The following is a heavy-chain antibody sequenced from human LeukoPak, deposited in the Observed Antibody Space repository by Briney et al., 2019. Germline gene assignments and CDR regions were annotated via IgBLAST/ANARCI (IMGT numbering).Heavy chain of an antibody. J-gene: IGHJ4*02. CDR1: GGSISSYY. V-gene: IGHV4-59*01. Sequence: PSQTLSLTCTVSGGSISSYYWSWIRQPPGKGLEWIGYIYYSGSTNYNPSLKSRVTISVDTSKNQFSLKLSSVTAADTAVYYCARDGPPLYWGQGTLVTVSS. CDR2: IYYSGST. CDR3: ARDGPPLY.